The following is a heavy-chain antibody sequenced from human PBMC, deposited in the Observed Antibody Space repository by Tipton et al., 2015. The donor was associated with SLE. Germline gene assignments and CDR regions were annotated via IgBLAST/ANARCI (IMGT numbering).Heavy chain of an antibody. D-gene: IGHD2-15*01. CDR3: ARHPYSFDLDAFGI. J-gene: IGHJ3*02. CDR1: GGPIRIGIYY. V-gene: IGHV4-61*02. CDR2: IYTNGNT. Sequence: TLSLTCTVPGGPIRIGIYYWSWIRHPAGQGMEGSGPIYTNGNTNANPSLKSRLTISVDTSKNQFSLKLSSVTAADTAVYYCARHPYSFDLDAFGIWGQGTMVTVSS.